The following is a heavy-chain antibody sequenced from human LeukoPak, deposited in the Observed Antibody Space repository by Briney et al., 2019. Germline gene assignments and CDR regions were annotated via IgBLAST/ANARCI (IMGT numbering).Heavy chain of an antibody. Sequence: PGGSLRLSCAASGFTFSSYSMNWVRQGPGKGLEWVSFIRYDGSNKYYADSVKGRFTISRDNSKNTLYLQMHSLRAEDTAVYYCAKDRLRGGYGFDLMDYWGQGTLVTVSS. CDR2: IRYDGSNK. CDR1: GFTFSSYS. J-gene: IGHJ4*02. CDR3: AKDRLRGGYGFDLMDY. D-gene: IGHD5-18*01. V-gene: IGHV3-30*02.